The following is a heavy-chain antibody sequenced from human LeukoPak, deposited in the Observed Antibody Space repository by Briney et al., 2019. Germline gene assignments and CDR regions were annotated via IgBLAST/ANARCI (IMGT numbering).Heavy chain of an antibody. CDR2: INHSGST. D-gene: IGHD3-9*01. V-gene: IGHV4-39*07. CDR3: ARGDSGRVLRYFDWLQKPKYYYYYYMDV. CDR1: GGSISSSSYY. Sequence: SETLSLTCTVSGGSISSSSYYWSWIRQPPGKGLEWIGEINHSGSTNYNPSLKSRVTTSVDTSKNQFSLKLSSVTAADTAVYYCARGDSGRVLRYFDWLQKPKYYYYYYMDVWGKGTTVTVSS. J-gene: IGHJ6*03.